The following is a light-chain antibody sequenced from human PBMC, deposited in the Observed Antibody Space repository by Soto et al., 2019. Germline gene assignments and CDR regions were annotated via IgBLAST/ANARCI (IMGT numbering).Light chain of an antibody. CDR3: SSYTSSSPCV. Sequence: QSVLTQPASVSGSPGQSITISCTGTSSGVGGYKYVSWYQQYPGKAPKLMMYEVSNRPSGVSNRFSGSKSGNTASLTISGLQAEDEADYYCSSYTSSSPCVFGTGTKVTVL. CDR1: SSGVGGYKY. V-gene: IGLV2-14*01. J-gene: IGLJ1*01. CDR2: EVS.